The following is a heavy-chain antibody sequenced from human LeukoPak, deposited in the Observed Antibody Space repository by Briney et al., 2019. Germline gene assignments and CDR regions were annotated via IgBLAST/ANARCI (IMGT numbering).Heavy chain of an antibody. CDR2: ISSSSSTI. V-gene: IGHV3-48*01. J-gene: IGHJ5*02. Sequence: PGGSLRLSCAASGFTFSSYSMNWVRQAPGKGLEWVSYISSSSSTIYYADSVKGRFTISRDNAKNSLYLQMSSLRAEDTAVYYCARDQYDFWSGYYTHNWFDPWGQGTLVTVSS. CDR3: ARDQYDFWSGYYTHNWFDP. CDR1: GFTFSSYS. D-gene: IGHD3-3*01.